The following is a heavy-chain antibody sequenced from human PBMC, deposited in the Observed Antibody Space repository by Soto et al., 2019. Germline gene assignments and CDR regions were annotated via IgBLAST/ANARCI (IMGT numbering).Heavy chain of an antibody. CDR2: FIPIFGTA. D-gene: IGHD3-10*01. V-gene: IGHV1-69*12. Sequence: QVQLVQSGAEVKKPGSSVKVSCKASGGTFSSYAISWVRQAPGQGLEWMGGFIPIFGTADYAQRFQGRVTITADESTSTAYMELSSLRSEDTAVYYCARQGSNEYYYYGMDVWSQGTTVTVSS. J-gene: IGHJ6*02. CDR3: ARQGSNEYYYYGMDV. CDR1: GGTFSSYA.